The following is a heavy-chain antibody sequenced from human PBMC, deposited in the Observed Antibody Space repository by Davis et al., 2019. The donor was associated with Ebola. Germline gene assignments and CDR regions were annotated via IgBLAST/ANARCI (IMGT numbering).Heavy chain of an antibody. CDR3: VKSEQQLPRPDYGMDV. V-gene: IGHV3-64D*06. CDR2: ISSNGGST. CDR1: GFSFSSYW. D-gene: IGHD6-13*01. J-gene: IGHJ6*02. Sequence: GGSLRLSCAASGFSFSSYWMTWVRQAPGKGLEYVSAISSNGGSTYYADSVKGRFTISRDNSKNTLYLQMSSLRAEDTAVYYCVKSEQQLPRPDYGMDVWGQGTTVTVSS.